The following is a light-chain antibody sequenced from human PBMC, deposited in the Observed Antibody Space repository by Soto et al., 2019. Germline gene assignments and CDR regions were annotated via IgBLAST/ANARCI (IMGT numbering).Light chain of an antibody. CDR2: HST. CDR3: QSFDLSVSWV. V-gene: IGLV1-40*01. CDR1: SSNIGAGYN. J-gene: IGLJ3*02. Sequence: QSVLTQPPSVSGAPGQRVTISCTGSSSNIGAGYNVQWYQQLPGTAPKLFIYHSTNRPSGVPDRFSASKSGTSASLTITGLQAEDEADYYCQSFDLSVSWVFGGGSKLTVL.